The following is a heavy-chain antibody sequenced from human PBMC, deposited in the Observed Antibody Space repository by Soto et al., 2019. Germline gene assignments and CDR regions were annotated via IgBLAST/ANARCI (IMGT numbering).Heavy chain of an antibody. CDR2: IYYSGST. D-gene: IGHD3-16*02. CDR3: ASMYYDYIWGSYRSGGDAFDI. CDR1: GGSISSGGYY. J-gene: IGHJ3*02. Sequence: PLETLSLTCTVSGGSISSGGYYWSWIRQHPGKGLEWIGYIYYSGSTYYNPSLKSRVTISVDTSKNQFSLKLSSVTAADTAVYYCASMYYDYIWGSYRSGGDAFDIWGQGTMVTVSS. V-gene: IGHV4-31*03.